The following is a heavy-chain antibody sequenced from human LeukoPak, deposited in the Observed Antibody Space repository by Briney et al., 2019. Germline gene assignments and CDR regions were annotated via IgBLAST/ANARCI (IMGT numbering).Heavy chain of an antibody. CDR1: GFTFSNAW. Sequence: GGSLRLSCAASGFTFSNAWMSWVRQAPGKGLEWVGRIKSKTDGGTTDYAAPVKGRFTISRDDSKNTLYLQMNSLKTEDTAVYYCTKLYGDGAHWNYYYGMDVWGQGTTVTVSS. CDR2: IKSKTDGGTT. CDR3: TKLYGDGAHWNYYYGMDV. J-gene: IGHJ6*02. V-gene: IGHV3-15*01. D-gene: IGHD4-17*01.